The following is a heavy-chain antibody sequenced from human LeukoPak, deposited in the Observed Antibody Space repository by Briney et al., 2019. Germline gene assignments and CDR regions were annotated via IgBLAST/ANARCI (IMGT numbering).Heavy chain of an antibody. CDR2: INWNGGNT. D-gene: IGHD2-15*01. V-gene: IGHV3-20*04. Sequence: GGSLRLSCAASGFTFDDYGMSWVRHPPGKGLEWVSGINWNGGNTGYADSVKGRFTISRDNAKNSPYLQMNSLRAEDTALYYCARARRVVPDAFDIWGQGTMVTVSS. CDR3: ARARRVVPDAFDI. CDR1: GFTFDDYG. J-gene: IGHJ3*02.